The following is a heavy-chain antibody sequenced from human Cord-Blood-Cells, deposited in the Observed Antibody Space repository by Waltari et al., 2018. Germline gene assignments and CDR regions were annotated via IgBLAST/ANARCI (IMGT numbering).Heavy chain of an antibody. Sequence: QVQLVPSGAEVKKPGSSVKVSCKASGGTFSSYPISWVRRAPGQGLEWMGGSIPIFGTANYAQKFQGRVTITADESTSTAYMELSSLRSEDTAVYYCARVVGFGEFRYFDYWGQGTLVTVSS. CDR2: SIPIFGTA. CDR3: ARVVGFGEFRYFDY. V-gene: IGHV1-69*01. CDR1: GGTFSSYP. D-gene: IGHD3-10*01. J-gene: IGHJ4*02.